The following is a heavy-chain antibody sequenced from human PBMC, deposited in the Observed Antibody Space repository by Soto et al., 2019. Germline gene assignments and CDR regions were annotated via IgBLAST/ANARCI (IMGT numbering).Heavy chain of an antibody. D-gene: IGHD6-19*01. CDR1: GFSFSAYA. CDR2: ISGRGDTT. CDR3: AKVQIAVAANGYVFDY. V-gene: IGHV3-23*01. Sequence: EVQLLDSGGGLVQPGGSLRLSCAASGFSFSAYAMSWVRQAPGKGLEWVSSISGRGDTTYYADSVKGRFTISRDNSKNALYLQMSTLRADDTAVYFCAKVQIAVAANGYVFDYWGQGTQVTVSS. J-gene: IGHJ4*02.